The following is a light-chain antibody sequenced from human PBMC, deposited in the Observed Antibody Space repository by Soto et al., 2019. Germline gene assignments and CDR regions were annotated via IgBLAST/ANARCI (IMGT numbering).Light chain of an antibody. J-gene: IGKJ1*01. CDR3: QQYNSYSPT. CDR1: ESVTNY. Sequence: EVVLTQSAGTLSLSPGERATLSCRASESVTNYLAWYQQKPGQAPRLLVYDVSNRATGIPARFSGGGSGTEFTLTISSLQPDDFATYYCQQYNSYSPTFGQGSKV. CDR2: DVS. V-gene: IGKV3-11*01.